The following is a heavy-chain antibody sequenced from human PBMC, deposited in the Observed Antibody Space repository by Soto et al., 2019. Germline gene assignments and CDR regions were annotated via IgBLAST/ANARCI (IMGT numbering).Heavy chain of an antibody. CDR2: MNPNTGGA. J-gene: IGHJ4*02. V-gene: IGHV1-2*02. D-gene: IGHD6-19*01. Sequence: QVNLVQSGAEVKKPGASVKVSCKASGYNFNGYYIHWVRQAPGQGLEWMGWMNPNTGGANYAQKFQGKVIMTTDTSTSTGYLELRSLTSGDTAVYYCAKVISTIGSKQWLAQTKHQALDYWGQGTLVTVSS. CDR1: GYNFNGYY. CDR3: AKVISTIGSKQWLAQTKHQALDY.